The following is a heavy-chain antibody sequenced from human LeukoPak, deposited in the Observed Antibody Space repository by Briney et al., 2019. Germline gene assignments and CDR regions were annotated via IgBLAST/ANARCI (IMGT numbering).Heavy chain of an antibody. Sequence: SETLSLTCTVSGGSISGGHYYWGWIRQPPGKGLEWIGNVYHSGSTHYDPSLKSRVTISVDTSKNQFSLNLSSVTAADTAVYYCARVGALGGHDYWGQGTLVTVSS. CDR2: VYHSGST. V-gene: IGHV4-39*07. CDR1: GGSISGGHYY. D-gene: IGHD1-26*01. CDR3: ARVGALGGHDY. J-gene: IGHJ4*02.